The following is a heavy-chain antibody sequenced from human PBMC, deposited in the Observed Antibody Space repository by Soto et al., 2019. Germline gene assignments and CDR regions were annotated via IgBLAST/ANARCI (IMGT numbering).Heavy chain of an antibody. CDR3: ARGWGYDSTDYYYAY. V-gene: IGHV1-69*19. J-gene: IGHJ4*02. Sequence: QVQLVQSGAEVRKPGSSVRVSCKASGGSFNRHTISWVRQAPGQALEWMGGIIPIFGTANHAQKFQGRVTIIADESTCRVYMELSSLRSDDTARYYCARGWGYDSTDYYYAYWGQGTLVIVSS. CDR2: IIPIFGTA. D-gene: IGHD3-22*01. CDR1: GGSFNRHT.